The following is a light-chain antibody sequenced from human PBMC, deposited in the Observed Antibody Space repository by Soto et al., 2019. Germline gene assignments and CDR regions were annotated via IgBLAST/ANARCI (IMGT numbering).Light chain of an antibody. CDR2: GAS. V-gene: IGKV1-5*01. Sequence: DIQMTQSPSTLTASGGDRVTITCRARQSISTWLAWYQQKPGKAPSLLIYGASSLKSGVPSRFSGSGSGTEFTLTISSLQPDDFATYYCQQYSSYSFGQGTKVEI. J-gene: IGKJ1*01. CDR1: QSISTW. CDR3: QQYSSYS.